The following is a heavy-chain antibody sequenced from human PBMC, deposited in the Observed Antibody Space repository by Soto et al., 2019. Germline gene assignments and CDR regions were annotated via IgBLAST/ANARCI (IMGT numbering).Heavy chain of an antibody. Sequence: QVQLAQSGAEMTKPGSSVKVSCRASGSSFSDFAFSWVRQAPGQGLEWMGGIIPMFAATKYAQRLQDRVTITADKSTNTVYLALNSLTSEDTAIYYCARGAIVAVPAALSSYHDYTNYRFDSWGQGTLVTVSS. V-gene: IGHV1-69*06. D-gene: IGHD2-15*01. J-gene: IGHJ4*02. CDR2: IIPMFAAT. CDR3: ARGAIVAVPAALSSYHDYTNYRFDS. CDR1: GSSFSDFA.